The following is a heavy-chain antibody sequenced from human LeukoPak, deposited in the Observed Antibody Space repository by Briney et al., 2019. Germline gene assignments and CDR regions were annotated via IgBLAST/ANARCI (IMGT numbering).Heavy chain of an antibody. CDR1: GLTFSGSA. CDR3: AKVLVLVSANRYYFDY. D-gene: IGHD2-15*01. J-gene: IGHJ4*02. Sequence: GGSLGLPCAASGLTFSGSAMSWVRQAPGKGLEWVSLISGSGNSTYYADSVKGRFIISRDNSKNTLYLQMNSLRAEDTAVYYCAKVLVLVSANRYYFDYWGQGTLVTVSS. V-gene: IGHV3-23*01. CDR2: ISGSGNST.